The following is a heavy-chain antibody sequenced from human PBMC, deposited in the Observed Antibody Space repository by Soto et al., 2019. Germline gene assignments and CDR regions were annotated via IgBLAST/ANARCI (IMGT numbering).Heavy chain of an antibody. V-gene: IGHV3-53*01. CDR3: ARGRRSGAFDY. J-gene: IGHJ4*02. CDR1: GFTVSSTS. Sequence: GGSLRLSSAASGFTVSSTSVSWVRQAPGKGLEWVSVIYSGGSTYYADSVKGRFTISRDNSKNTLYLQMNSLRAEDTAVYYCARGRRSGAFDYWGQGTLVTVSS. CDR2: IYSGGST. D-gene: IGHD2-15*01.